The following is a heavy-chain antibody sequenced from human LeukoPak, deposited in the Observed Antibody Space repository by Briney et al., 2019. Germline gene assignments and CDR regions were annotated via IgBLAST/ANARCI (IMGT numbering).Heavy chain of an antibody. Sequence: ASVKVSCKASGGTFSSYAISWVRQAPGQGLEWMGGIIPIFGTANYAQKFQGRVTITTDESTSTAYMELSSLRSEDTAVYYCATHTTIFGVVTNYYYMDVWGKGTTVTVSS. V-gene: IGHV1-69*05. CDR1: GGTFSSYA. CDR2: IIPIFGTA. D-gene: IGHD3-3*01. CDR3: ATHTTIFGVVTNYYYMDV. J-gene: IGHJ6*03.